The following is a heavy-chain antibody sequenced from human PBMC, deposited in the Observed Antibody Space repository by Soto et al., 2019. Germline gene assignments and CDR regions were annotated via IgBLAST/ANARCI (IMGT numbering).Heavy chain of an antibody. J-gene: IGHJ3*01. D-gene: IGHD3-10*01. CDR1: GFTFSSYV. Sequence: PGGSLRLSCAASGFTFSSYVMSWVRQAPGKGLEWVSAITGSGGGTYYAASVTGRFTISRDNSKNTLFLQMNSLRVEDTAVYYCAKALVCHDASDLWGQGTMATV. CDR3: AKALVCHDASDL. CDR2: ITGSGGGT. V-gene: IGHV3-23*01.